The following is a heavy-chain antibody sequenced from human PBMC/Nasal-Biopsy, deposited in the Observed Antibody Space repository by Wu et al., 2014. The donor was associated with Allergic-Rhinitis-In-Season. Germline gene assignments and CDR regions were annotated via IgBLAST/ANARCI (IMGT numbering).Heavy chain of an antibody. CDR1: GFTFNNFA. CDR3: AKGGIGTSGAIDY. J-gene: IGHJ4*02. Sequence: LRLSCAASGFTFNNFAMTWVRQVPGKGLEWVSSLTGSGGTTYYTDSVKGRFTISRDNSQNTLYLQMDSLRAEDTAVYCCAKGGIGTSGAIDYWGQGTLVTVSS. V-gene: IGHV3-23*01. CDR2: LTGSGGTT. D-gene: IGHD2-8*01.